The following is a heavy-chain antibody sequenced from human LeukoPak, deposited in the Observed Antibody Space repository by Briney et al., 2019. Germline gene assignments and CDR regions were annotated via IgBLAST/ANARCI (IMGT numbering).Heavy chain of an antibody. CDR1: GFTFSSYW. CDR3: ARARIDY. J-gene: IGHJ4*02. V-gene: IGHV3-7*04. Sequence: GGSLTLSCVGSGFTFSSYWMTWVRQAPGKGLEWVANIKDDGSEKYSVDSVKGRFTISMDNAKNLLYLQMSSLRAEDTAVYYCARARIDYWGQGTLVTVSS. D-gene: IGHD1-14*01. CDR2: IKDDGSEK.